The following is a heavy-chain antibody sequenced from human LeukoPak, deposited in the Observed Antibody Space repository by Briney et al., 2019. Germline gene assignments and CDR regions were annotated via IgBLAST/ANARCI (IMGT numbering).Heavy chain of an antibody. Sequence: ASVKVSCEVSEYTFNGYYIHWVRQAPGKGLEYMGWINDDSGDTKCAQRLRGRVTMTRDTSINTAYMELSSLTSDDTAVYYCARENSGSGTFDYWGQGTLVTVSS. CDR1: EYTFNGYY. CDR3: ARENSGSGTFDY. CDR2: INDDSGDT. J-gene: IGHJ4*02. V-gene: IGHV1-2*02. D-gene: IGHD3-10*01.